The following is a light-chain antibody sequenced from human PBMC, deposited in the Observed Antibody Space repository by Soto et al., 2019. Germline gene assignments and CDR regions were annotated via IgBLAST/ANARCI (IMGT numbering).Light chain of an antibody. CDR3: QQSYSTLLIT. V-gene: IGKV1-39*01. CDR2: GTS. Sequence: DLQMTQSPSFLSASVGDRVTISCRASQAINTYLNWYQQKPGKAPKILIYGTSDLQNGVPSRFSGGGSGTHFTLTISSRQPEDFATYYCQQSYSTLLITFGQGTRLEV. J-gene: IGKJ5*01. CDR1: QAINTY.